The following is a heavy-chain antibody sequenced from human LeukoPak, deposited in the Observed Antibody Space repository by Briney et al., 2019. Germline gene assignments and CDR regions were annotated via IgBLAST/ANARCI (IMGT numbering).Heavy chain of an antibody. Sequence: ASVKVSCKASGGTFSSYAISWVRQAPGQGLEWMGGIIPIFDTANYAQKFQGRVTITTDGSTSTAYMELSSLRSEDTAVYYCARGPENYDSSGYFDYWGQGTLVTVSS. CDR2: IIPIFDTA. J-gene: IGHJ4*02. CDR1: GGTFSSYA. D-gene: IGHD3-22*01. CDR3: ARGPENYDSSGYFDY. V-gene: IGHV1-69*05.